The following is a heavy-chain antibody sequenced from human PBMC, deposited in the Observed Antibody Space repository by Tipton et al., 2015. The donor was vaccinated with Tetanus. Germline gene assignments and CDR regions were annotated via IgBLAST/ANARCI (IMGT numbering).Heavy chain of an antibody. CDR2: INSDGSAR. D-gene: IGHD3-22*01. V-gene: IGHV3-74*01. CDR1: GFTLSRYW. Sequence: SLRLSCEGSGFTLSRYWMHWVRQAPGTGLVWVAGINSDGSARSYADSVKGRFTISRDNAKDTLFLEMNSLRVEDTAVYYCARGIGSGGYYPFDYWGQGTLVTVSS. CDR3: ARGIGSGGYYPFDY. J-gene: IGHJ4*02.